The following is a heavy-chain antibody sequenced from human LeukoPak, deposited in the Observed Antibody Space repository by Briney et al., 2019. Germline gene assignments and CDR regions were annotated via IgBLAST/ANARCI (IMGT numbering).Heavy chain of an antibody. D-gene: IGHD6-19*01. CDR3: ARDPYSSGWYGDPYYYYGMDV. V-gene: IGHV1-18*01. CDR1: GYAFTSYG. CDR2: ISAYNSNT. Sequence: ASVKLSCTASGYAFTSYGICWGRQAPGQGHEWMGWISAYNSNTNYAQKLQGRVTMTTDTSTSTAYMELRSLRSDDTAVYYCARDPYSSGWYGDPYYYYGMDVWGQGTTVTVSS. J-gene: IGHJ6*02.